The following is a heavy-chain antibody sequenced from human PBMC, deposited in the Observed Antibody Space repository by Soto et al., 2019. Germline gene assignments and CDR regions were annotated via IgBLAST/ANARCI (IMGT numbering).Heavy chain of an antibody. Sequence: PSETLSLTCTVSGSSISSGGYYWSWIRQHPGKGLEWIGYIYYSGSTYYNPSLKSRVTISVDTSKNQFSLKLSSVTAADTAVYYCARAIAAAGKGGYYFDYRGQGTLVTVSS. CDR3: ARAIAAAGKGGYYFDY. CDR1: GSSISSGGYY. J-gene: IGHJ4*02. V-gene: IGHV4-31*03. CDR2: IYYSGST. D-gene: IGHD6-13*01.